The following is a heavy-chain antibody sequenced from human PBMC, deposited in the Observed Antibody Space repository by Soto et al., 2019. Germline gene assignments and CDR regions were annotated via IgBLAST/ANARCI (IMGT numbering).Heavy chain of an antibody. Sequence: SGTLSLTCTVSGGSISSGGYYWSWIRQHPGKGLEWIGYIYYSGSTYYNPSLKSRVTISVDTSKNQFSLKLSSVTAADTAVYYCARVDYDSSGYYPSTFDYWGQGTLVTVSS. CDR3: ARVDYDSSGYYPSTFDY. CDR2: IYYSGST. V-gene: IGHV4-31*03. D-gene: IGHD3-22*01. CDR1: GGSISSGGYY. J-gene: IGHJ4*02.